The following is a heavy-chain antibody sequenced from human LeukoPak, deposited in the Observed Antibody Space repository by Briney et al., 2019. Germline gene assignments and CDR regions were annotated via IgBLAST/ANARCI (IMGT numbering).Heavy chain of an antibody. CDR2: INPIGGST. Sequence: ASVKVSCKASGYTFTSYDMHWVRQAPGQGPEWMGIINPIGGSTTYAEKFQGRVTMTRDTSTSTVYMELTSLKSEDTAVYYCARGGTKGDSSGYYLFGFFQHWGQGTLVTVSS. J-gene: IGHJ1*01. V-gene: IGHV1-46*01. CDR1: GYTFTSYD. D-gene: IGHD3-22*01. CDR3: ARGGTKGDSSGYYLFGFFQH.